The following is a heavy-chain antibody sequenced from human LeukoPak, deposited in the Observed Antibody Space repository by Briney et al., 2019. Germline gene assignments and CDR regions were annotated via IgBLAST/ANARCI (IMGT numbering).Heavy chain of an antibody. CDR3: AKDRTYYDFWSGYYDYCMDV. V-gene: IGHV3-43*02. CDR2: ISGDGGST. D-gene: IGHD3-3*01. CDR1: GFTFDDYA. J-gene: IGHJ6*03. Sequence: PGGSLRLSCAASGFTFDDYAMHWVRQAPGKGLEWVSLISGDGGSTYYADSVKGRFTISRDNSKNSLYLQMNSLRTEDTALYYCAKDRTYYDFWSGYYDYCMDVWGKGTTVTVSS.